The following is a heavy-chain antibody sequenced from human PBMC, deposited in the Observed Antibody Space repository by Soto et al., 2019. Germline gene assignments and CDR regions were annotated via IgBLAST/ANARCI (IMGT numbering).Heavy chain of an antibody. V-gene: IGHV3-66*01. Sequence: GGSLRLSFAGSGFTVSCKYKSRGRQTPGKGLEWVSIIYNGGSTHYADSVKGRFTISRDNSKNTFYLQMNTLRADDTAVYYCARTSVSSPPYFMDFWGKGTTVTVSS. J-gene: IGHJ6*03. CDR1: GFTVSCKY. CDR2: IYNGGST. CDR3: ARTSVSSPPYFMDF.